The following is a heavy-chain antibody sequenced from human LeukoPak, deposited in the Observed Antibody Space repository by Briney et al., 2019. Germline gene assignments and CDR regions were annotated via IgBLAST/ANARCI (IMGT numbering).Heavy chain of an antibody. CDR3: ARRYYDSSGYYHTFDY. V-gene: IGHV4-59*01. CDR1: GGSISSYH. J-gene: IGHJ4*02. D-gene: IGHD3-22*01. Sequence: PSETLSLTCTVSGGSISSYHWSWFRQAPGKGLEWIGYIYDSGSTNYNPSLKSRVTISVDTSKNQFSLKLSSVTAADTAVYYCARRYYDSSGYYHTFDYWGQGTLVAVSS. CDR2: IYDSGST.